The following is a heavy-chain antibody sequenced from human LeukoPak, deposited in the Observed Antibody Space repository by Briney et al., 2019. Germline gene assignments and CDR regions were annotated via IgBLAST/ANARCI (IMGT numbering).Heavy chain of an antibody. Sequence: ASVKVSCKASGYTFSSYGISWVRQAPGQGLEWMGWISANNGNTNYAQKVQGRITMTTDTSTSTAYMELRSLRSEDTAVYYCARVRRRYCSSTSCLSHYFDYWGQGTLVTVSS. D-gene: IGHD2-2*01. V-gene: IGHV1-18*01. J-gene: IGHJ4*02. CDR1: GYTFSSYG. CDR3: ARVRRRYCSSTSCLSHYFDY. CDR2: ISANNGNT.